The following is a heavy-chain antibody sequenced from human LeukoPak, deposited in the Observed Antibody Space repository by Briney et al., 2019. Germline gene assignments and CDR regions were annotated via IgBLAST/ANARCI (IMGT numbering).Heavy chain of an antibody. Sequence: SETLSLTCAVYGGSFSGYYWSWIRQPPGKGLEWIGEINHSGSTNYNPSLKSRVTISVDTSKNQFSLKLSSVTAADTAVYYCASLAVIGNSGFDPWGQGTPVTVSS. D-gene: IGHD4-23*01. CDR1: GGSFSGYY. J-gene: IGHJ5*02. CDR3: ASLAVIGNSGFDP. CDR2: INHSGST. V-gene: IGHV4-34*01.